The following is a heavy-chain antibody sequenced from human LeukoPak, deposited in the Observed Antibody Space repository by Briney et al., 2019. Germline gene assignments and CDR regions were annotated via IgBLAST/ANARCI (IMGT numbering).Heavy chain of an antibody. CDR3: ARDRYGDGVDY. Sequence: EASVKVSCKASGYTFTSYRISWVRQAPGQGLEWMGWISAYNGNTNYAQKLQGRVTMTTDTSTSTAYMELRSLRSDDTAVYYCARDRYGDGVDYWGQGTLVTVSS. CDR1: GYTFTSYR. J-gene: IGHJ4*02. V-gene: IGHV1-18*04. D-gene: IGHD4-17*01. CDR2: ISAYNGNT.